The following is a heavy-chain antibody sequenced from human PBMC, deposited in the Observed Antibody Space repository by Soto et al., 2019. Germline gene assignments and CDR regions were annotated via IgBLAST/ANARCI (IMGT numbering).Heavy chain of an antibody. J-gene: IGHJ4*02. CDR2: ISATGGGT. CDR3: EKDRRAGGHSAFYFDL. Sequence: PGGSLRLSCAASGFKFSNYAMSWVRQAPGKGLEWVSLISATGGGTYYADSVKGWFTISRDNSHNTLYLQVHSLTAEDTAVYYCEKDRRAGGHSAFYFDLWGQGAQVTVSA. V-gene: IGHV3-23*01. CDR1: GFKFSNYA. D-gene: IGHD2-15*01.